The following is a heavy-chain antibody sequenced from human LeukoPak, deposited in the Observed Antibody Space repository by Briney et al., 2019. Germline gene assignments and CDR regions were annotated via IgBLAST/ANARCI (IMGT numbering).Heavy chain of an antibody. CDR3: AKDCGWWELPTDAFDI. V-gene: IGHV3-23*01. CDR1: GFTFSSYA. D-gene: IGHD1-26*01. J-gene: IGHJ3*02. Sequence: GGSLRLSCAASGFTFSSYAMSWVRQATGKGLEWVSAISGSGGSTYYADSVKGRFTISRDNSKNTLYLQMNSLRAEDTAVYYCAKDCGWWELPTDAFDIWGQGTMVTVSS. CDR2: ISGSGGST.